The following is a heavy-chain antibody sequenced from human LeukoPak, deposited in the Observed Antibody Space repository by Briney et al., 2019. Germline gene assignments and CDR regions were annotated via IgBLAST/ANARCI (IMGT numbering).Heavy chain of an antibody. CDR2: ISAYNGNT. D-gene: IGHD3-10*01. CDR1: EYSFTGYH. CDR3: ARDQLWFGEDGMDV. V-gene: IGHV1-18*04. Sequence: ASVKVSCKVVEYSFTGYHLHWMRQAPGRGLEWMGWISAYNGNTDYAQKFQGRVTMTTDTSTSTAYMELRSLRSDDTAVYYCARDQLWFGEDGMDVWGQGTTVTVSS. J-gene: IGHJ6*02.